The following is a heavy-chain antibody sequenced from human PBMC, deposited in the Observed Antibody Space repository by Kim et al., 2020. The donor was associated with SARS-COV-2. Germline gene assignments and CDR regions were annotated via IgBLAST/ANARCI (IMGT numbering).Heavy chain of an antibody. Sequence: ASVKVSCKASGYTFTSYGFTWVRQAPGQGLEWMGWISADNTDTNYAQKLQGRVTMTTDTSTSTAYMELRSLRSDDTAVYYCARKEANFPLMVDPWGQGTLVTVSS. J-gene: IGHJ5*02. CDR2: ISADNTDT. CDR3: ARKEANFPLMVDP. CDR1: GYTFTSYG. V-gene: IGHV1-18*01. D-gene: IGHD1-7*01.